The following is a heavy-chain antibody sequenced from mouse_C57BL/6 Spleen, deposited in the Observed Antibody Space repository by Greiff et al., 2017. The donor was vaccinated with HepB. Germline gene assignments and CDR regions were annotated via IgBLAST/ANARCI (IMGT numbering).Heavy chain of an antibody. CDR2: IYPRSGNT. J-gene: IGHJ4*01. CDR3: ARGDYYGSLYTMDY. D-gene: IGHD1-1*01. CDR1: GYTFTSYG. Sequence: VQLQQSGAELARPGASVKLSCKASGYTFTSYGISWVKQRTGQGLEWIGEIYPRSGNTYYNEKFKGKATLTADKSSSTAYMELRSLTSEDSAVYFWARGDYYGSLYTMDYWVQGTSVTVSS. V-gene: IGHV1-81*01.